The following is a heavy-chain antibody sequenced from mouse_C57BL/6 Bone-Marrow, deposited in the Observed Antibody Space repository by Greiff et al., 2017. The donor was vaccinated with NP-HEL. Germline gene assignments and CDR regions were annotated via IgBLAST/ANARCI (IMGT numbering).Heavy chain of an antibody. Sequence: QVHVKQSGPELVKPGASVKISCKASGYAFSSSWMNWVKQRPGKGLEWIGRIYPGDGDTNYNGKFKGKATLTADKSSSTAYMQLSSLTSEDSAVYFCARSPYYYGSSFAYWGQGTLVTVSA. J-gene: IGHJ3*01. V-gene: IGHV1-82*01. D-gene: IGHD1-1*01. CDR1: GYAFSSSW. CDR2: IYPGDGDT. CDR3: ARSPYYYGSSFAY.